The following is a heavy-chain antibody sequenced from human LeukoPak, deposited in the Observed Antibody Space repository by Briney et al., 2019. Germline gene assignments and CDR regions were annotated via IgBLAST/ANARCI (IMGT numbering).Heavy chain of an antibody. V-gene: IGHV3-30-3*01. CDR3: AREVAPLYFHYGMDV. J-gene: IGHJ6*01. D-gene: IGHD2-21*01. CDR2: ISYDGTNK. Sequence: PGTSLRLSCAASGFPFSNYAMHWVRQAPGKGLEWVAVISYDGTNKYYADSVKGRFTISRDNSKNTLSLQMSSLRPDDTAVYYCAREVAPLYFHYGMDVWGEGTTVTVSS. CDR1: GFPFSNYA.